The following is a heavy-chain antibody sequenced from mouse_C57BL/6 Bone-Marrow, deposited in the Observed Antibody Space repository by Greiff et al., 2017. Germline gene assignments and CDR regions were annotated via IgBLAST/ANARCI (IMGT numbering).Heavy chain of an antibody. CDR1: GFTFSSYG. CDR2: ISSGGSYT. CDR3: ARRGLYAMDY. Sequence: EVMLVESGGDLVKPGGSLKLSCAASGFTFSSYGMSWVRQTPDKRLEWVATISSGGSYTYYPDSVKGRFTISRDNAKNTLYLQMSRLKSEDTAMYYCARRGLYAMDYWGQGTSVTVSS. V-gene: IGHV5-6*02. J-gene: IGHJ4*01.